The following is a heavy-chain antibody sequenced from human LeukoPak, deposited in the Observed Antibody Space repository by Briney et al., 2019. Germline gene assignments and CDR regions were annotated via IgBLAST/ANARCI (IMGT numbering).Heavy chain of an antibody. V-gene: IGHV4-39*01. D-gene: IGHD3-16*01. CDR3: ARRLSYYYYMDV. CDR2: IYYSGST. J-gene: IGHJ6*03. Sequence: SETLSLTCTVSGGSLSSGTYYWGWIRQPPGKGLEWIGSIYYSGSTYYNPSLKSRVTISVDTSKNQFSLKLSSVTAADTALYYCARRLSYYYYMDVWGKGTTVTVSS. CDR1: GGSLSSGTYY.